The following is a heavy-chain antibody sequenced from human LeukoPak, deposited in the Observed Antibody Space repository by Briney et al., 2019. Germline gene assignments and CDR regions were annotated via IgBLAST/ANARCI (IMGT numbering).Heavy chain of an antibody. V-gene: IGHV4-34*01. CDR2: INHGGGT. J-gene: IGHJ5*02. D-gene: IGHD4-11*01. CDR1: GGSFSDYF. Sequence: SETLSLTCTVSGGSFSDYFWNWIRQPPGKGLEWIGEINHGGGTRYNPSLKSRATISVDTSKKQISLNLTSVTAADTAVYYCAREMTTEWFDPWGQGTLVTVSS. CDR3: AREMTTEWFDP.